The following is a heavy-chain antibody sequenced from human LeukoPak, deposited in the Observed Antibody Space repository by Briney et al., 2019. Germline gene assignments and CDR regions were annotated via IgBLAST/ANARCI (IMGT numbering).Heavy chain of an antibody. J-gene: IGHJ6*02. CDR1: GYTFTGYY. D-gene: IGHD6-13*01. V-gene: IGHV1-2*02. CDR2: INPNSGGT. CDR3: ARLFSSWYEEGRYYYYYGMDV. Sequence: GASVKVSCKASGYTFTGYYTHWVRQAPGQGLEWMGWINPNSGGTNYAQKFQGRVTMTRDTSISTAYMELSRLRSDDTAVYYCARLFSSWYEEGRYYYYYGMDVWGQGTTVTVSS.